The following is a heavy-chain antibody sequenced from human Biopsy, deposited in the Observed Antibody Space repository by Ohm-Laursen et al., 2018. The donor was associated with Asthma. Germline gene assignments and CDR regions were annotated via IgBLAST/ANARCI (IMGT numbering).Heavy chain of an antibody. CDR2: IYYSGTT. D-gene: IGHD6-13*01. V-gene: IGHV4-39*01. Sequence: SDTLSLTCSLSSGSGGYMRSGNYYWGWIRQPPGKGLELIERIYYSGTTYYNPSLESRVTVSADTTKNQFSLKLTSVTAADTAVYYCVRGSSSWHHGPFHYYYGLDVWGQGTTATVSS. J-gene: IGHJ6*02. CDR1: SGSGGYMRSGNYY. CDR3: VRGSSSWHHGPFHYYYGLDV.